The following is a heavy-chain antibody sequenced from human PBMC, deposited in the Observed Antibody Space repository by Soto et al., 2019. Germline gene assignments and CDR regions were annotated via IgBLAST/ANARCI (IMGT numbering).Heavy chain of an antibody. D-gene: IGHD5-12*01. CDR2: IYYSGSN. CDR3: ARNGDGYNY. CDR1: GGSVSSGSYY. J-gene: IGHJ4*02. Sequence: QVQLQESGPGLVKPSETLSLTCTVSGGSVSSGSYYWSWIRQPPGKGLEWIGYIYYSGSNNYNPSLKSRVTISADTSKNQYSLKLSSVTAADTAVYYCARNGDGYNYWGQGTLVTVSS. V-gene: IGHV4-61*01.